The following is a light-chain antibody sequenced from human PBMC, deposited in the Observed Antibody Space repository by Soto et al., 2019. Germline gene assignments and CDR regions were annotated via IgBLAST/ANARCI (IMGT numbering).Light chain of an antibody. J-gene: IGKJ1*01. V-gene: IGKV1-5*03. CDR3: QQYNGYSRT. CDR2: KAS. Sequence: DILMTQSPSTLSASVGDTVAITCRASQTISSWVAWYQQKPGRAPKLLIYKASSLESGVPSRFSGSGSGTEFTLTISGLQPDDFATFYCQQYNGYSRTFGQGTKVDIK. CDR1: QTISSW.